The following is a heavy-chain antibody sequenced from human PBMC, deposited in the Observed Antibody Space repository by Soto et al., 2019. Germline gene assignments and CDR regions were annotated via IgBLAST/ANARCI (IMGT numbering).Heavy chain of an antibody. CDR3: ARDYSRSGSYASWFDP. V-gene: IGHV3-66*01. D-gene: IGHD3-10*01. CDR2: IYVNGNT. CDR1: GHTVTNNY. J-gene: IGHJ5*02. Sequence: EVQLVESGGGLVRPRGSLRLSCVASGHTVTNNYMAWVRQVAGKGLECVSVIYVNGNTYYADSVKGRFTISRDRAKNSVYLQMNSLRAEDTATYYCARDYSRSGSYASWFDPRGQGTLVIVSS.